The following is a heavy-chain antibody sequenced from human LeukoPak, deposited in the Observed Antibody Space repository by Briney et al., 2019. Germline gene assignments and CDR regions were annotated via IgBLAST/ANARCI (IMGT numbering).Heavy chain of an antibody. J-gene: IGHJ4*02. CDR3: ARGPGIDVAGVFDY. CDR2: ISGYNGHS. V-gene: IGHV1-18*04. Sequence: ASVKVSCKASGYTFTSYGINWVRQAPGQGLEWMGWISGYNGHSKYVQKMQGRVTMTTDTSTNTAYMELRSLRSDNTAVYYRARGPGIDVAGVFDYWGQGSLVTVSS. D-gene: IGHD6-19*01. CDR1: GYTFTSYG.